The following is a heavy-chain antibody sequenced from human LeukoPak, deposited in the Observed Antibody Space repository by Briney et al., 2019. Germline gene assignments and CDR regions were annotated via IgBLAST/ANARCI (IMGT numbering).Heavy chain of an antibody. CDR2: ISSNGGST. Sequence: GGSLTLSCAAPEYTFSSYAMHWVRQAPGKGLEYASAISSNGGSTYYANSVKGRFTISRNNSKNTLYLQMGGLRAEDMVVYYCERGTRGFDYWGQGTLVTVSS. CDR1: EYTFSSYA. V-gene: IGHV3-64*01. J-gene: IGHJ4*02. D-gene: IGHD3-10*01. CDR3: ERGTRGFDY.